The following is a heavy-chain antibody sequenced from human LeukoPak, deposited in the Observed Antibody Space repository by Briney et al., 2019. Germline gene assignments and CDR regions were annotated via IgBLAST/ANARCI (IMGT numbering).Heavy chain of an antibody. D-gene: IGHD3-10*01. Sequence: PSETLSLTCDVYGGSFSDYFWNWVRQPPGKGLEWIGDISHSGSTNYSPSLKSRVTISIDTSKNQFSLTLNSVTAADTAVYYCAPGLRWVRGFDYWGQGSLVTVSS. CDR1: GGSFSDYF. CDR2: ISHSGST. CDR3: APGLRWVRGFDY. V-gene: IGHV4-34*01. J-gene: IGHJ4*02.